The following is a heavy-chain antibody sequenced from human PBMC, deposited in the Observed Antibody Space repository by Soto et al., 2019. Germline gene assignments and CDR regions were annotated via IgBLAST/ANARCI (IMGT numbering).Heavy chain of an antibody. D-gene: IGHD2-2*01. Sequence: GASVKVSCKASGYTFTSYAMHWVRQAPGQRLEWMGWINAGNGNTKCSQKFQGRVTITRDTSASTAYMELSSLRSEDTAVYYCARSRIVVVPDPFDYWGQGTLVTVSS. J-gene: IGHJ4*02. V-gene: IGHV1-3*01. CDR3: ARSRIVVVPDPFDY. CDR2: INAGNGNT. CDR1: GYTFTSYA.